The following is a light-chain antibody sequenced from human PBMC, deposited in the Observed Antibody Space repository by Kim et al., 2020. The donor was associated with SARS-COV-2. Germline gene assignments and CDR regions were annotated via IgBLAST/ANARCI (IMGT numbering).Light chain of an antibody. CDR3: QHYDSFSRT. CDR2: KAS. Sequence: DIQMTQSPSTLSASVGDRVSITCRASQNIKNQLAWYQQKPGKAPKLLIYKASTLESGVPSRFSGSASETEFALTISSLQPDDFATYYCQHYDSFSRTFGQGTKVDIK. CDR1: QNIKNQ. J-gene: IGKJ2*01. V-gene: IGKV1-5*03.